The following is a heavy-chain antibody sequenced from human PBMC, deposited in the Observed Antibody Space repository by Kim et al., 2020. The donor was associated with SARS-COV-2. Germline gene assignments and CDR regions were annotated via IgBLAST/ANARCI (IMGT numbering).Heavy chain of an antibody. D-gene: IGHD4-17*01. CDR3: ARDQALLGYGGAMGIPLKYDVKFDY. V-gene: IGHV1-18*01. Sequence: ASVKVSCKASGYTFTSYGISWVRQAPGQGLEWMGWISAYNGNTNYAQKLQSRVTMTTDTSTSTAYMELRSLRSDDTAVYYCARDQALLGYGGAMGIPLKYDVKFDYWGQGTLVTVSS. CDR1: GYTFTSYG. J-gene: IGHJ4*02. CDR2: ISAYNGNT.